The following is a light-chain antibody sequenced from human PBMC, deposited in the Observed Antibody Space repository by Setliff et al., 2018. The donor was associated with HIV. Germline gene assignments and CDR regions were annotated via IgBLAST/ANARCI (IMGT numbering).Light chain of an antibody. V-gene: IGLV2-14*03. J-gene: IGLJ1*01. CDR2: DVT. CDR1: SSDVGGYNY. Sequence: SVLTQPGSVSGSPGQSITISCTGTSSDVGGYNYVSWYQQHPGKAPNVVIYDVTNRPSGISNRFSGSKSGNMASLTISGLQAEDEAVYYCSSYTGSSTLYVFGTGTKVTVL. CDR3: SSYTGSSTLYV.